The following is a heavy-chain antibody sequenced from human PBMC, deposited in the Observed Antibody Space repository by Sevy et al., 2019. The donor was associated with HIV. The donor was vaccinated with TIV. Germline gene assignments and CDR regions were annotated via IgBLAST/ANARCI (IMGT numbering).Heavy chain of an antibody. CDR1: GFTFSSYG. J-gene: IGHJ4*02. V-gene: IGHV3-33*01. CDR3: ARPILGVTTSTYFDS. D-gene: IGHD1-26*01. CDR2: IWFDGSQK. Sequence: GGSLRLSCAASGFTFSSYGMHWVRQAPGKGLEWVAVIWFDGSQKYFADSLKGRLTISRDNSKNTLFLQMNSLRAEDTAVYYCARPILGVTTSTYFDSWGQGTLVTVSS.